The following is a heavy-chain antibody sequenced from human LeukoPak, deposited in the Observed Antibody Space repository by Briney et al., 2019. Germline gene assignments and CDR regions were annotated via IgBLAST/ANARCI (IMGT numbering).Heavy chain of an antibody. CDR2: INQDGRIK. Sequence: PGGSLRLSCAASGFTFSNYWMSWVRQAPEKGLEWVANINQDGRIKQYVDSMKGRFTISRDNAKNSLYLQMNSPRAEDTAVYYCARDRDDGGFEYWGQGTLVTVSS. D-gene: IGHD4-23*01. CDR1: GFTFSNYW. V-gene: IGHV3-7*01. J-gene: IGHJ4*02. CDR3: ARDRDDGGFEY.